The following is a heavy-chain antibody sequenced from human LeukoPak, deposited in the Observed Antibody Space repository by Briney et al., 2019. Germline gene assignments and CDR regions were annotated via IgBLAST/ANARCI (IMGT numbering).Heavy chain of an antibody. J-gene: IGHJ4*02. CDR2: LYPGDSDS. D-gene: IGHD5-24*01. Sequence: GESLKISCKAYGYSFFSNYWIAWVRQMPGKGLEWKGILYPGDSDSRYSPSFQGQVTISADRSISTAYLHWSSLKVSDTAMYYCARASRDGYNQNFDYWGQGTLVTVSS. V-gene: IGHV5-51*01. CDR3: ARASRDGYNQNFDY. CDR1: GYSFFSNYW.